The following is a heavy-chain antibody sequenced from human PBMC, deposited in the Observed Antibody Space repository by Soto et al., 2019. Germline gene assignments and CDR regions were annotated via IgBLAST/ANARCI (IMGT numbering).Heavy chain of an antibody. CDR3: VRTAREGAVAPHWFDR. J-gene: IGHJ5*02. V-gene: IGHV4-30-4*01. CDR1: GASIRSTDYY. D-gene: IGHD2-21*02. Sequence: SETLSLTCTVSGASIRSTDYYWSWIRQAPGKGLEWIGYVYYTGSTYYNPSLMSRLTISVDTSKNQFSLKLTSVTAAETAVYYCVRTAREGAVAPHWFDRWGQGTEVTVSS. CDR2: VYYTGST.